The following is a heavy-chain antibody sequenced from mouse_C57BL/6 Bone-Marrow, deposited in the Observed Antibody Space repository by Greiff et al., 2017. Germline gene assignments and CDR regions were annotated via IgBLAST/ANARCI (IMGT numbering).Heavy chain of an antibody. CDR3: ARGKSKGGYAMDY. CDR2: IDPSDSYT. CDR1: GYTFTSYW. J-gene: IGHJ4*01. V-gene: IGHV1-69*01. D-gene: IGHD1-3*01. Sequence: VQLQQPGAELVMPGASVKLSCKASGYTFTSYWMHWVKQRPGQGLEWIGEIDPSDSYTNYNQKFKGKSTLTVDKSSSTAYMQLSSLTSEDSAVYYCARGKSKGGYAMDYWGQGTSVTVSS.